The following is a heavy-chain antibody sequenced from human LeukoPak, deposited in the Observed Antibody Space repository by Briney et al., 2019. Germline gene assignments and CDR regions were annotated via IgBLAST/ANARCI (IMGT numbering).Heavy chain of an antibody. J-gene: IGHJ6*02. CDR1: GFTFSSYA. D-gene: IGHD4-17*01. CDR3: ARELPLCGDYRYYYYYYGMDV. CDR2: ISYDGSNK. V-gene: IGHV3-30*04. Sequence: GGSLRLSCAASGFTFSSYAMHWVRQAPGKGLEWVAVISYDGSNKYYADSVKGRFTISRDNSKNTLYLQMNSLRAEDTAVYYCARELPLCGDYRYYYYYYGMDVWGQGTTVTVSS.